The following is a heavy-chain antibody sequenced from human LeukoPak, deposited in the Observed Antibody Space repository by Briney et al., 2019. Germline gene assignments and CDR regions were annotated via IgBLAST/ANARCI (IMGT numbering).Heavy chain of an antibody. V-gene: IGHV3-7*03. CDR2: INPDGSEK. CDR1: GFTFSTYW. J-gene: IGHJ4*02. Sequence: PGGSLRLSCEASGFTFSTYWMSWVRQAPGKGLEWVANINPDGSEKSYVESVKGRFTISRDKAKNSLYLQMNSLRAEDTAVYYCARWEWELLGLVYWGQGTLVTVSS. D-gene: IGHD1-26*01. CDR3: ARWEWELLGLVY.